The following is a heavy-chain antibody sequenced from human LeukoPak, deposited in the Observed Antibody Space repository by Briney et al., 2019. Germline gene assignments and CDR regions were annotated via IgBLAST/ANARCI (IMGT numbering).Heavy chain of an antibody. V-gene: IGHV3-33*01. Sequence: GGPLRLSCAGSGFTFSTYGIHWVRQAPGKGLEWVALIWNDGSNKYYADSVKGRFTISRDNSMDTVYLQMNSLRAEDTAVYYCARDLWFGDFRYFDYWGQGTLVSVSS. D-gene: IGHD3-10*01. CDR1: GFTFSTYG. CDR3: ARDLWFGDFRYFDY. CDR2: IWNDGSNK. J-gene: IGHJ4*02.